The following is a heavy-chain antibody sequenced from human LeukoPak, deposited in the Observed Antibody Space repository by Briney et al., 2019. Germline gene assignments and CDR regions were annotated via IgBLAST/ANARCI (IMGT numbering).Heavy chain of an antibody. D-gene: IGHD5-12*01. CDR1: GGSFSGYY. V-gene: IGHV4-34*01. CDR2: INHSGST. J-gene: IGHJ4*02. CDR3: ALIRIVATIIDY. Sequence: SETLSLTCAVYGGSFSGYYWSWIRQPPGKGLEWIGEINHSGSTNNNPSLKSRVTISVDTSKNQFSLKLSSVTAADTAVYYCALIRIVATIIDYWGQGTLVTVSS.